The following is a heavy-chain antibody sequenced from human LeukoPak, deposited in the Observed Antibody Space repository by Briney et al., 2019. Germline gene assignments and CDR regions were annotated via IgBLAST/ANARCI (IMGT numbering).Heavy chain of an antibody. CDR1: GGSFSGYY. Sequence: SETLSLTCAVYGGSFSGYYWSWIRQPPGKGLEWIGEINHSGSTNYNPSLKSRVTISVDTSKNQISLKLSSVTAADTAVYYCARPRRGSSGWYGYFQHWGQGTLVTVSS. CDR3: ARPRRGSSGWYGYFQH. V-gene: IGHV4-34*01. J-gene: IGHJ1*01. CDR2: INHSGST. D-gene: IGHD6-19*01.